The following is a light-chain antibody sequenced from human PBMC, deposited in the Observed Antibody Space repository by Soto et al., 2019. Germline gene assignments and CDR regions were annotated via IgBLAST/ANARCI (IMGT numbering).Light chain of an antibody. V-gene: IGLV2-14*01. Sequence: QSVLTQPASVSGSPGQSITISCTGTSSDVGGYNYVSWYQQHPGKAPKLLIYDVSNRPSGASNRFSGSKSGNTASLTISGRQAEDEEDYYCSSYTGSTTLHYVFGAGTKVTVL. CDR3: SSYTGSTTLHYV. CDR1: SSDVGGYNY. J-gene: IGLJ1*01. CDR2: DVS.